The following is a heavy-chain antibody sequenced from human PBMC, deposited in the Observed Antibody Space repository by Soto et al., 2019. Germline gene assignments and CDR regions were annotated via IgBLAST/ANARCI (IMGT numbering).Heavy chain of an antibody. J-gene: IGHJ4*02. CDR2: ISGGGSST. V-gene: IGHV3-23*01. CDR3: AKGDRNQPAVVDY. CDR1: GFTFSSYA. Sequence: EVQLLESGGGRIQPGGSLRLSCAASGFTFSSYAMNWVRQVPGKGLQWVSGISGGGSSTYYSDSVRGRFTISRDNSRNTLYLQMSSLRVEDTALYYCAKGDRNQPAVVDYWGQGTLVTVSS. D-gene: IGHD2-2*01.